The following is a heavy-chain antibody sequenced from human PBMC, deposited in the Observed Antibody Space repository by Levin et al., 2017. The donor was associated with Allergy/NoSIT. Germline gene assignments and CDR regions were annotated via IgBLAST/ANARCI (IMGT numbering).Heavy chain of an antibody. Sequence: GGSLRLSCAASGFTFSINGMHWVRQAPGKGLEWVAHILYDGSQKNYAEAVKGRFTISRDNSKNTLDLQMNSLRPEDSAVYYCAKDRSRSFDYWGQGALLIVSS. V-gene: IGHV3-30*18. J-gene: IGHJ4*02. CDR2: ILYDGSQK. D-gene: IGHD1-26*01. CDR1: GFTFSING. CDR3: AKDRSRSFDY.